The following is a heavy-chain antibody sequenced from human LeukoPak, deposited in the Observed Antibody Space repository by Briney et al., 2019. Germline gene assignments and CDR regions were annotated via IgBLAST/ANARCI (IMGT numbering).Heavy chain of an antibody. CDR1: SGSISSGVYY. V-gene: IGHV4-31*03. J-gene: IGHJ4*02. Sequence: SQTLSLTCPVSSGSISSGVYYWSWIRQHPGKGLEWIGYTYYSGSTYYNPSLKSRVTISVDTSKNQFSLKLSSVTAADTAVYYCARGVRWLQLSYFDYWGQGTLVTVSS. D-gene: IGHD5-24*01. CDR3: ARGVRWLQLSYFDY. CDR2: TYYSGST.